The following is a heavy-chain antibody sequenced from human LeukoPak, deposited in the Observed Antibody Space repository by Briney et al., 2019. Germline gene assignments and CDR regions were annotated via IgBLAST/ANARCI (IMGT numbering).Heavy chain of an antibody. CDR3: ARASAVAGNFDY. J-gene: IGHJ4*02. CDR1: SGSISGYY. V-gene: IGHV4-59*01. Sequence: SETLTLTCSFSSGSISGYYWSWIRQPPGKGLEWIGFIYYSGSTEYNPSLKGRVTMSVDTSKNQFSLKLSSVTAADTAVYYCARASAVAGNFDYWGQGTLVTVSS. CDR2: IYYSGST. D-gene: IGHD6-19*01.